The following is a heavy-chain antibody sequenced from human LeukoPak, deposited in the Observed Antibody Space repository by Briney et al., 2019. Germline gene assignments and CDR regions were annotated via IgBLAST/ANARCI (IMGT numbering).Heavy chain of an antibody. Sequence: PSETLSLTCTVSGGSISSYYWSWIRQPPGKGLEWIGYTYYSGSTNYNPSLKSRVTISVDTSKNQFSLKLSSVTAADTAVYYCARYMAMSPSHYYYGMDVWGQGTTVTVSS. J-gene: IGHJ6*02. CDR2: TYYSGST. CDR3: ARYMAMSPSHYYYGMDV. D-gene: IGHD5-24*01. V-gene: IGHV4-59*08. CDR1: GGSISSYY.